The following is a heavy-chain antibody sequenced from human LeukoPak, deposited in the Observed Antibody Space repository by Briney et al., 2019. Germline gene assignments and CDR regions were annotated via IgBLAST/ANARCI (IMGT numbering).Heavy chain of an antibody. CDR2: INPSGGST. D-gene: IGHD3-22*01. CDR1: GYTFTSYY. J-gene: IGHJ4*02. CDR3: AIYSSGYYFSFDY. Sequence: LGASVKVSCKASGYTFTSYYMPWVRQAPGQGLEWMGIINPSGGSTSYAQKFQGRVTMTRDMSTSTVYMELSSLRSEDTAVYYCAIYSSGYYFSFDYWGQGTLVTVSS. V-gene: IGHV1-46*01.